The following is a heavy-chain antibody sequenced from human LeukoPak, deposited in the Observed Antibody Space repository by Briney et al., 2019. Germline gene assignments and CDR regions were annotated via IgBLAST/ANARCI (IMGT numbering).Heavy chain of an antibody. J-gene: IGHJ3*02. CDR2: ISGSGGST. CDR1: GFTFSSYA. D-gene: IGHD6-19*01. Sequence: GGSLRLSCAASGFTFSSYAMSWVRQAPGKGLEWVSAISGSGGSTYYADSVKGRFTISRDNSKNTLYLQMNSLRAEDTAVYYCAKDRGIAVAATGAFDIWGQGTMVTVSS. V-gene: IGHV3-23*01. CDR3: AKDRGIAVAATGAFDI.